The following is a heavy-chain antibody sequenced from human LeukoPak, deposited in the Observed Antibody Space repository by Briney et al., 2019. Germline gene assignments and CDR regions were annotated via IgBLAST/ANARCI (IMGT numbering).Heavy chain of an antibody. V-gene: IGHV4-31*03. D-gene: IGHD3-10*01. CDR3: ARGFSWFGELFPSKFDY. J-gene: IGHJ4*02. CDR1: DDSISSGGYY. Sequence: PSETLSLTCTVSDDSISSGGYYWSWIRQHPERGLEWIGYIYYSGSTSYNPSLKNRLAMSVDTSNNHFSLKLSSVTAADTAVYYCARGFSWFGELFPSKFDYWGQGTLVTVSS. CDR2: IYYSGST.